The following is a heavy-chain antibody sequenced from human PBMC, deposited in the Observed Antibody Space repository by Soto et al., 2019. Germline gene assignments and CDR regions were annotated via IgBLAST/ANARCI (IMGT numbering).Heavy chain of an antibody. CDR1: GGSVSDKTYY. Sequence: QVQLQASGPGLLKPSETLSLTCSVSGGSVSDKTYYWSWIRQPPGKRLEWIGYVYYSGTTNYNPSLKSRVTISVDLSKNRFSLGLSSVTTADTALYYCARTTAVPNTLRSRYFFDYWGQGTLVTVSS. D-gene: IGHD4-17*01. V-gene: IGHV4-61*01. J-gene: IGHJ4*02. CDR3: ARTTAVPNTLRSRYFFDY. CDR2: VYYSGTT.